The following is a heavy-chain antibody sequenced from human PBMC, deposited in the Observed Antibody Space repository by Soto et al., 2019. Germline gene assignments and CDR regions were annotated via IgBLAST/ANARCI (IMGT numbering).Heavy chain of an antibody. V-gene: IGHV3-74*01. D-gene: IGHD3-22*01. Sequence: EVQLVESGGGLVQPGGSLRLSCAASGFTFSTYWMQWVRQAPGKGLLWISCINSDGSNTNYAASVKGRFPISRDNAKNTLYLQMNSLRAEDTAVYYCARTGAFNYDNSPYERWGQGTLVTVSS. J-gene: IGHJ4*02. CDR2: INSDGSNT. CDR3: ARTGAFNYDNSPYER. CDR1: GFTFSTYW.